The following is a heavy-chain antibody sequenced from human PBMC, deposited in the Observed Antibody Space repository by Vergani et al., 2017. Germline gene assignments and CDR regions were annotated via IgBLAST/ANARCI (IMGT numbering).Heavy chain of an antibody. J-gene: IGHJ5*02. Sequence: QLQLQESGPGLVKPSATLSLTCSVSGASIRSSYYYWGWIRQPPGKGLEWIASMYYSWSTYYNPSLKSRVTISVDTSKNQFSLKLSSVTAADTAVYFCARHSTGEWLVKLGEIVPWCDGSMVTVAS. CDR1: GASIRSSYYY. CDR2: MYYSWST. D-gene: IGHD6-19*01. V-gene: IGHV4-39*01. CDR3: ARHSTGEWLVKLGEIVP.